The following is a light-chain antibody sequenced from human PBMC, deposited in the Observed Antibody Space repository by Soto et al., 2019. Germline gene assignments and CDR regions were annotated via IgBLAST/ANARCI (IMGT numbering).Light chain of an antibody. J-gene: IGKJ4*01. CDR1: QSVSSN. V-gene: IGKV3D-15*01. CDR2: GAS. CDR3: QQYNYWPGLT. Sequence: EVVMTQSPATLSVSPGERATLSCRASQSVSSNLAWYQQKPGQAPRLLVYGASTRATGIPARFSGSGSGTAFTLTISSLQSEDFAVYYCQQYNYWPGLTFGGGTKVXIK.